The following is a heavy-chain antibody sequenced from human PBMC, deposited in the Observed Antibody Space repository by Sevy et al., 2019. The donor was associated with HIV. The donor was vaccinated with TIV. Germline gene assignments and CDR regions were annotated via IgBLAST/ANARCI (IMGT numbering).Heavy chain of an antibody. Sequence: SETLSLTCTVSGGSISSYYWSWIRQPAGKGLEWIGRIYTSGSTNYNPSLKSRVTMSVDTSKNQFSLKLSSVTAADTAVYYCARASSRAYSNNYYYGMDVWGQGTTVTVSS. CDR3: ARASSRAYSNNYYYGMDV. J-gene: IGHJ6*02. CDR1: GGSISSYY. V-gene: IGHV4-4*07. D-gene: IGHD4-4*01. CDR2: IYTSGST.